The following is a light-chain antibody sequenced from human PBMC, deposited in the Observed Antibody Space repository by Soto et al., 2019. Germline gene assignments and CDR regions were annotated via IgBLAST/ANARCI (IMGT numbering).Light chain of an antibody. J-gene: IGKJ1*01. Sequence: AIQMTQSPSSLSASVGDRVTITCRASEGIGIDLGWYQQKPGKAPKLLIYGASNLQSGVPSRFSGSGSGTDFTLTISSLQPEDFATYYCLQDRNYPRTFGQGTNVEIK. V-gene: IGKV1-6*01. CDR3: LQDRNYPRT. CDR1: EGIGID. CDR2: GAS.